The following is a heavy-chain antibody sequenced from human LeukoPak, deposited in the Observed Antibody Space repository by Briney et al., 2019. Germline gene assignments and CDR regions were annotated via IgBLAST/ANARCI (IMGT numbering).Heavy chain of an antibody. J-gene: IGHJ4*02. Sequence: GGSLRLSCAVSGFTFTNAWMSWVRQAPGKGLEWVGRMKSKTDGGTIDYAAPVKGRFTISRDDSKNTLYLQMNSLQIEDTAVYYCLRYFEYWGQGTLVTVSS. V-gene: IGHV3-15*01. CDR1: GFTFTNAW. CDR2: MKSKTDGGTI. CDR3: LRYFEY.